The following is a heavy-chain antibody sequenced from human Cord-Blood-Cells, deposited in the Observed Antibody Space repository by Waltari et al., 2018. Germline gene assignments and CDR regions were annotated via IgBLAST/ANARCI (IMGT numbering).Heavy chain of an antibody. CDR3: ARGRGSGSYYYFDY. CDR2: INHSGST. V-gene: IGHV4-34*01. Sequence: QVQLQQWGAGLLKPSETLSLTCAVYGGSFSGYYWSWIRQPPGKGLVWIGEINHSGSTNYNPSRKSRVTISVDTSKNQFSLKLSSVTAADTAVYYCARGRGSGSYYYFDYWGQGTLVTVSS. D-gene: IGHD1-26*01. J-gene: IGHJ4*02. CDR1: GGSFSGYY.